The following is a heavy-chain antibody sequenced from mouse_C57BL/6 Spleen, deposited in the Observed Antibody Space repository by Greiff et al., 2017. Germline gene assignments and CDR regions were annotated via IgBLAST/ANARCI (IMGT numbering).Heavy chain of an antibody. V-gene: IGHV5-9*01. Sequence: EVKVVESGGGLVKPGGSLKLSCAASGFTFSSYTMSWVRQTPEKRLEWVATISGGGGNTYYPDSVKGRFTISRDNAKNTLYLQMSSLRSEDTALYYCARQGSNSNYGYYAMDYWGQGTSVTVSS. CDR2: ISGGGGNT. CDR3: ARQGSNSNYGYYAMDY. D-gene: IGHD2-5*01. J-gene: IGHJ4*01. CDR1: GFTFSSYT.